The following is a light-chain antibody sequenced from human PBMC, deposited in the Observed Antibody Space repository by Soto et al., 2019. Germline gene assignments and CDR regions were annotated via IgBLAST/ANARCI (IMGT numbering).Light chain of an antibody. J-gene: IGKJ1*01. CDR1: QSVSSSY. V-gene: IGKV3-20*01. Sequence: EIVLTQSPGTLSLSPGERATLSCRASQSVSSSYLAWYQQKHGQAPRXXIYGASSRATGIPDRFSGSGSGTDLTITISRLEPEDCEVYYCQQYGSSPGTFGQGTKVDIK. CDR3: QQYGSSPGT. CDR2: GAS.